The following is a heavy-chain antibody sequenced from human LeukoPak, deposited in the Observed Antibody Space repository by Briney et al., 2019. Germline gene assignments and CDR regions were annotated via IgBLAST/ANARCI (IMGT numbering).Heavy chain of an antibody. J-gene: IGHJ4*02. CDR3: AKGGSSWSQKYYFDY. CDR2: ISGSGGST. CDR1: GFTFSSYA. V-gene: IGHV3-23*01. Sequence: LSGGSLRLSCAASGFTFSSYAMSWVRQAPGKGLEWVSAISGSGGSTYYADSVKGRFTISRDNSKNTLYLQMNSLRAEDTAVYYCAKGGSSWSQKYYFDYWGQGTLVTVSS. D-gene: IGHD6-13*01.